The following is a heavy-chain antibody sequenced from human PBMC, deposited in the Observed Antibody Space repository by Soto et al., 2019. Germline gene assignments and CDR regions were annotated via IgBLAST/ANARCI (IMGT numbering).Heavy chain of an antibody. CDR3: ASGLELPTIDY. J-gene: IGHJ4*02. Sequence: SETLSLTCTVSGGSTSSYYWSWIRQPPGKGLEWIGYIYYSGSTNYNPSLKSRVTISVDTSKNQFSLKLSSVTAADTAVYYCASGLELPTIDYWGQGTLVTVS. V-gene: IGHV4-59*01. D-gene: IGHD1-7*01. CDR1: GGSTSSYY. CDR2: IYYSGST.